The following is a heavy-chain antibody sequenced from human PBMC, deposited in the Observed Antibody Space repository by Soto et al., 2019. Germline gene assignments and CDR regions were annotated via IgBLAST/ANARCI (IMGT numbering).Heavy chain of an antibody. CDR1: GFTFTSSA. V-gene: IGHV1-58*01. CDR2: IVVGSGNT. Sequence: SVKVSCKASGFTFTSSAVQWVRQARGQRLEWIGWIVVGSGNTNYAQKFQERVTITRDMSTSTAYMELSSLRSEDTAVYYCAAVRGMVNYYDSSGYPTFDYWGQGTLVTVSS. D-gene: IGHD3-22*01. J-gene: IGHJ4*02. CDR3: AAVRGMVNYYDSSGYPTFDY.